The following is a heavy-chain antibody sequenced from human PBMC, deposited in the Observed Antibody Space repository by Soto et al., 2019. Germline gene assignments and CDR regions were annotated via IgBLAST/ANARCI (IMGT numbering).Heavy chain of an antibody. V-gene: IGHV1-18*01. Sequence: GASVKFSCTTSGYTFTSYGISWVRQAPGQGLEWMGWISAYNGNTNYAQKLQGRVTMTTDTSTSTAYMELRSLRSDDTAVYYCARDGVVVVATTRTFDIWGQGTMVTVSS. CDR3: ARDGVVVVATTRTFDI. J-gene: IGHJ3*02. CDR2: ISAYNGNT. D-gene: IGHD2-15*01. CDR1: GYTFTSYG.